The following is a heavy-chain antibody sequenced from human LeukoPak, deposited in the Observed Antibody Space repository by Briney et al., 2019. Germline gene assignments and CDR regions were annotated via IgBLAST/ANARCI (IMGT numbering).Heavy chain of an antibody. V-gene: IGHV3-30*04. J-gene: IGHJ6*04. CDR3: AREIHSMDV. CDR1: GFTFSSYA. CDR2: ISYDGSNK. Sequence: GGSLRLSCAASGFTFSSYAMHWVRQAPGKGLEWVAVISYDGSNKYYADSVKGRFTISRDNSKNTLYLQMNSLRAEDTAVYYCAREIHSMDVWGKGTTVTVSS.